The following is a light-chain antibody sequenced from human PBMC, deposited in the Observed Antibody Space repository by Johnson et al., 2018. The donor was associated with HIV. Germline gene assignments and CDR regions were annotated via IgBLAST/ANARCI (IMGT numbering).Light chain of an antibody. V-gene: IGLV1-51*02. CDR3: GTWHSSLSAGGV. CDR2: END. Sequence: QSVLTQPPSVSAAPGQKVTISCSGRSSNIGNAYVSWYQQLPGTAPKLLIYENDKRPSGIPARFSGSKSGTSATLAITGLQTGDEADYYCGTWHSSLSAGGVFGTGTKVTVL. J-gene: IGLJ1*01. CDR1: SSNIGNAY.